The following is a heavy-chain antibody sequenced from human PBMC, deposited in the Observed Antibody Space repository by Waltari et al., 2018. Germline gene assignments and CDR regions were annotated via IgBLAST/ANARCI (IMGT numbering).Heavy chain of an antibody. D-gene: IGHD3-22*01. Sequence: EVQLVESGGGLVQPGGSLRLSCAASGFTFSSYSMNWVRQAPGKGLEWVSDISSRSSTIYYADSVKGRFTISRDNAKNSLYLQMNSLRAEDTAVYYCARDRYYYDSSGYSLIDYWGQGTLVTVSS. CDR2: ISSRSSTI. CDR1: GFTFSSYS. CDR3: ARDRYYYDSSGYSLIDY. V-gene: IGHV3-48*01. J-gene: IGHJ4*02.